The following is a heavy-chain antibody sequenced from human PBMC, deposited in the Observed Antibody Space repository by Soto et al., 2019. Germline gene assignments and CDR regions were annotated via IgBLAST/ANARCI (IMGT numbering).Heavy chain of an antibody. CDR1: GYTFTTCG. Sequence: QVQLVQSGAEVKKPGASVKVSCKASGYTFTTCGITWVRQAPGQGLEWMGWISAYSGSTKFAQKLQGRVTMTTDTSTTTAYMELRSLTSDDTAVYYCARDFTKSSSWPYYFDYWGQGTLVTVSS. CDR2: ISAYSGST. D-gene: IGHD6-13*01. V-gene: IGHV1-18*01. CDR3: ARDFTKSSSWPYYFDY. J-gene: IGHJ4*02.